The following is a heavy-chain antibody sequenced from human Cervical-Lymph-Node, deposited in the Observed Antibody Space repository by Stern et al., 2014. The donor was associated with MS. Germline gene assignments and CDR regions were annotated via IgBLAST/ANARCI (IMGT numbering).Heavy chain of an antibody. CDR1: GGSVGSGSYD. CDR3: ARDKEDTNMAFRYFDN. Sequence: QLQLQESGPGLVKPSQTLSLTCTVSGGSVGSGSYDWSWIRQPAGKGLEWIGRIYTTGSTYYNPSLKSPVSILIDTSKNQFSLKLTSGTAADTAVYYCARDKEDTNMAFRYFDNWGQGTLVTVSS. D-gene: IGHD5-18*01. V-gene: IGHV4-61*02. J-gene: IGHJ4*02. CDR2: IYTTGST.